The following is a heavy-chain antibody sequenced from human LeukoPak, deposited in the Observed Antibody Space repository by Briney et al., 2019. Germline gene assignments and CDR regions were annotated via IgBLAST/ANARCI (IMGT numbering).Heavy chain of an antibody. Sequence: GGSLRLSCAASGFTFSSYWMSWVRQAPGKGLEWVANIKQDGSEKYYVDSVKGRFTISRDNAKNSLYLQMNSLRAEDTAVYYCAREMSIAAAANFDYWGQGTLVTASS. CDR1: GFTFSSYW. D-gene: IGHD6-13*01. V-gene: IGHV3-7*01. CDR3: AREMSIAAAANFDY. J-gene: IGHJ4*02. CDR2: IKQDGSEK.